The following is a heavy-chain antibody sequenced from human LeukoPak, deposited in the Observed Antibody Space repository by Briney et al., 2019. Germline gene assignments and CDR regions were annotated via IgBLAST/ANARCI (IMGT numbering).Heavy chain of an antibody. CDR2: ISGSGWYT. D-gene: IGHD3-10*01. CDR3: AHIYYHGSESYGDF. J-gene: IGHJ4*02. V-gene: IGHV3-23*01. Sequence: QPGGSLRLSCAASGLTFSDYAMSWVRQAPGKGLEWVSGISGSGWYTYYADSVKGRFTISRDNSKNTLYLQMNTLRAEDTAVYYCAHIYYHGSESYGDFWGQGTLVTVSS. CDR1: GLTFSDYA.